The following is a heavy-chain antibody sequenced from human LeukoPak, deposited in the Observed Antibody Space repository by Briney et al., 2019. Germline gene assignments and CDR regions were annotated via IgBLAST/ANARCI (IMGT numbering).Heavy chain of an antibody. Sequence: GGSLRLSCAASGFTLSEQYMDWVRQVPGKGLEWLGRSRNKANGYTTEYAASVKGRFTVSRDESRSSLFLQMNNVETEDTALYYCVRGKNGFDNWGQGTLVTVSS. J-gene: IGHJ4*02. V-gene: IGHV3-72*01. CDR2: SRNKANGYTT. D-gene: IGHD2-8*01. CDR3: VRGKNGFDN. CDR1: GFTLSEQY.